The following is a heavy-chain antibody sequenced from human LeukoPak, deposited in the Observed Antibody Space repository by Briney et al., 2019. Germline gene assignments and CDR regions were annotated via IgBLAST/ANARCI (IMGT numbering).Heavy chain of an antibody. J-gene: IGHJ6*02. CDR2: ISGYNGNT. V-gene: IGHV1-18*01. Sequence: GASVKVSCKASGYTFSSYAISWVRQAPGQGLEWMGWISGYNGNTKYAQKLQDRVTMTTDTSTSTAYMELRSLRSDDTAVYYCARDQGDWNYPNSHYGMDVWGQGTTVTVPS. CDR3: ARDQGDWNYPNSHYGMDV. CDR1: GYTFSSYA. D-gene: IGHD1-7*01.